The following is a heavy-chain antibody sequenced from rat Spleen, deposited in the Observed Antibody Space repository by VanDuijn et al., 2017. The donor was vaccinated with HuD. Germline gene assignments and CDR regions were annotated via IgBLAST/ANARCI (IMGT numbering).Heavy chain of an antibody. Sequence: EVQLVESDGGLVQPGRSLKLSCAASGFTFSDYFMAWVRQAPTKGLEWVATISYDGSRTYYRDSVKGRFIISRDNAKNTLYLQMDSLRSEDTAIYYCARPTTGIPFNYWGQGVMVTVSS. CDR2: ISYDGSRT. CDR1: GFTFSDYF. CDR3: ARPTTGIPFNY. J-gene: IGHJ2*01. D-gene: IGHD1-9*01. V-gene: IGHV5-29*01.